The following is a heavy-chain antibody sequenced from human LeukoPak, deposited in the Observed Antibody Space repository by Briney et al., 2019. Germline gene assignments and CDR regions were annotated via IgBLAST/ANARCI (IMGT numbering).Heavy chain of an antibody. V-gene: IGHV3-23*01. D-gene: IGHD5-18*01. J-gene: IGHJ4*02. CDR3: AKPQAEDTAMDYFDY. CDR1: GFTFSSYG. Sequence: GSLRLSCAASGFTFSSYGMSWVRQAPGKGLEWVSAISGSGGSTYYADSVKGRFTISRDNSKNTLYLQMNSLRAEDTAVYYCAKPQAEDTAMDYFDYWGQGTLVTVSS. CDR2: ISGSGGST.